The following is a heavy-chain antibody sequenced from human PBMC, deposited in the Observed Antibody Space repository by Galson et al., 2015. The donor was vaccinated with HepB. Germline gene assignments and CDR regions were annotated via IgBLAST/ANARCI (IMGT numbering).Heavy chain of an antibody. CDR1: GGTFSSYA. CDR3: ARVAKGGGDCFDY. CDR2: IIPILGIA. D-gene: IGHD2-21*01. J-gene: IGHJ4*02. Sequence: SVKVSCKASGGTFSSYAISRVRQAPGQGLEWMGRIIPILGIANYAQKFQGRVTITADKSTSTAYMELSSLRSEDTAVYYCARVAKGGGDCFDYWGQGTLVTVSS. V-gene: IGHV1-69*04.